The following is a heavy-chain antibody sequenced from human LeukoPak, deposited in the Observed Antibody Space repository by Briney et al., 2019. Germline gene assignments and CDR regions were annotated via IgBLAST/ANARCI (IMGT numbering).Heavy chain of an antibody. V-gene: IGHV1-24*01. CDR1: EYPLNELS. CDR2: FDPEDGET. CDR3: ATVREDGYNRYHILDAFDI. J-gene: IGHJ3*02. D-gene: IGHD5-24*01. Sequence: ASVKVSCKVSEYPLNELSIHWVRQAPGKGLEWMGGFDPEDGETIYAQKFQGRVTMTEDTSTDTAYMELSSLRSEDTAVYYCATVREDGYNRYHILDAFDIWGQGTMVTVSS.